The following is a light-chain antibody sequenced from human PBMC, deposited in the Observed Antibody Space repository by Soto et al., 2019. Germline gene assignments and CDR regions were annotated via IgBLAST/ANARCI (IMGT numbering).Light chain of an antibody. V-gene: IGLV2-11*01. CDR3: CSYAGIYTYV. Sequence: QSVLTQPRSVSGSPGQSVTISCTGTSLDVGGFDYVSWYQQHPGKAPTLIIYDVTQRPSGVPDRFSGFKSGNTASLRISGLDPGDEADYYCCSYAGIYTYVFGTGTKLTVL. CDR2: DVT. CDR1: SLDVGGFDY. J-gene: IGLJ1*01.